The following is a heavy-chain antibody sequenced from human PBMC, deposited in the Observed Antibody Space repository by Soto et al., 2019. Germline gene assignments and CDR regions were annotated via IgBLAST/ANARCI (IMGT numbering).Heavy chain of an antibody. Sequence: PGGSLRHSCADSGFTFSSYWMHWIRRAPGEGLVWVSRINSDGSNTNYADSVKGRFTISRDNAKNTLYLQMNSLRAEDTAVYYCAKNQFVWSGYPDYYYYGMDVWGQGTTVTVSS. CDR1: GFTFSSYW. V-gene: IGHV3-74*01. CDR2: INSDGSNT. D-gene: IGHD3-3*01. J-gene: IGHJ6*02. CDR3: AKNQFVWSGYPDYYYYGMDV.